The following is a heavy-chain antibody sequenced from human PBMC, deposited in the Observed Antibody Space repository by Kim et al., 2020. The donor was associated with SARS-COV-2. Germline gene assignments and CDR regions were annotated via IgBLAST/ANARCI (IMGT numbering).Heavy chain of an antibody. V-gene: IGHV3-21*01. CDR1: GFTFSSYS. J-gene: IGHJ4*02. D-gene: IGHD2-15*01. Sequence: GGSLRLSCAASGFTFSSYSMNWVRQAPGKGLEWVSSISSSSSYIYYADSVKGRFTISRDNAKNSLYLQMNSLRAEDTAVYYCARDSPSTRYCSGGSCRGAFDYWGQGTLVTVSS. CDR3: ARDSPSTRYCSGGSCRGAFDY. CDR2: ISSSSSYI.